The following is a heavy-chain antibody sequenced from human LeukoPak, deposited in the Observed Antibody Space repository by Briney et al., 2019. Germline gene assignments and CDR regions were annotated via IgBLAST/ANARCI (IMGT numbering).Heavy chain of an antibody. V-gene: IGHV4-38-2*02. CDR2: IYHSGST. D-gene: IGHD6-19*01. J-gene: IGHJ4*02. CDR1: GYSISSGYY. Sequence: SETLSLTCTVSGYSISSGYYWGWIRQPPGKGLEWIGSIYHSGSTYYNPSLKSRVTISVDTSKNQFSLKLSSVTAADTAVYYCARGGEWLVPRPFDYWGQGTLVTVSS. CDR3: ARGGEWLVPRPFDY.